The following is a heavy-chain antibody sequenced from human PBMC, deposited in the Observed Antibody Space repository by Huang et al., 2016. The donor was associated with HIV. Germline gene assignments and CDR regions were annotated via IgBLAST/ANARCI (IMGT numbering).Heavy chain of an antibody. CDR3: ARGMVRGVTLNWFDP. CDR2: IYSGGST. D-gene: IGHD3-10*01. J-gene: IGHJ5*02. CDR1: GFTVSSNS. V-gene: IGHV3-53*02. Sequence: EVQLVETGGGLIQHGGSLRLSCAASGFTVSSNSMSWVRQAPGRGLEGVSVIYSGGSTYYADSVKGRFTISRDNSKNTLYLQMNSLRAEDTAVYYCARGMVRGVTLNWFDPWGQGTLVTVSS.